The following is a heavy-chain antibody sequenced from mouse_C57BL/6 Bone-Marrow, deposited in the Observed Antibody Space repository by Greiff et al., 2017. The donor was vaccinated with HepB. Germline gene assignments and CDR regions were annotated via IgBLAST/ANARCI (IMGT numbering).Heavy chain of an antibody. CDR1: GFTFSNYW. CDR3: TVITTVVGYWYFDV. Sequence: EVKLVESGGGLVQPGGSMKLSCVASGFTFSNYWMNWVRQSPEKGLEWVAQIRLKSDNYATHYAESVKGRFTISRDDSKSSVYLQMNNLRAEDTGIYYCTVITTVVGYWYFDVWGTGTTVTVSS. V-gene: IGHV6-3*01. J-gene: IGHJ1*03. D-gene: IGHD1-1*01. CDR2: IRLKSDNYAT.